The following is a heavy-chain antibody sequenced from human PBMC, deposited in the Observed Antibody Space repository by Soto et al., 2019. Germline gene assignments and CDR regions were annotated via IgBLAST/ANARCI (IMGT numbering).Heavy chain of an antibody. Sequence: QVPLVESGGGGVQPGRSLRLSCAASGFTFSSSGMHWFRQAPGKVLEWVAVISYDGSTKYYEDSVKGRFTISRDNSKNTRYLQMNRLRAEDTAVYYCAKERPRGSRPYYYCMDVWGQVTTVTVSS. CDR2: ISYDGSTK. CDR1: GFTFSSSG. D-gene: IGHD1-26*01. J-gene: IGHJ6*02. CDR3: AKERPRGSRPYYYCMDV. V-gene: IGHV3-30*18.